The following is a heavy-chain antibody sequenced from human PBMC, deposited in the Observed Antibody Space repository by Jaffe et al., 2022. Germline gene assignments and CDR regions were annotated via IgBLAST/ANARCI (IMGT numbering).Heavy chain of an antibody. D-gene: IGHD3-9*01. Sequence: EVQLVESGGGLVQPGGSLKLSCAASGFTFSGSAMHWVRQASGKGLEWVGRIRSKANSYATAYAASVKGRFTISRDDSKNTAYLQMNSLKTEDTAVYYCTNGYFDRFDYWGQGTLVTVSS. V-gene: IGHV3-73*02. CDR3: TNGYFDRFDY. CDR1: GFTFSGSA. J-gene: IGHJ4*02. CDR2: IRSKANSYAT.